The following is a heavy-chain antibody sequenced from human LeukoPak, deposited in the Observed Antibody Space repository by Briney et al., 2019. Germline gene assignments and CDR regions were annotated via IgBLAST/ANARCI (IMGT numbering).Heavy chain of an antibody. D-gene: IGHD2-2*01. CDR3: ARRYCSSTSCYQDDWFDP. J-gene: IGHJ5*02. CDR2: ISGSGGST. CDR1: EFTFSTYA. Sequence: GGSLRLSCAASEFTFSTYAMSWVRQAPGKGLEWVSSISGSGGSTYYAASVKGRFTISRDNSKNTLYLQMNSLRAEDTAVYYCARRYCSSTSCYQDDWFDPWGQGTLVTVSS. V-gene: IGHV3-23*01.